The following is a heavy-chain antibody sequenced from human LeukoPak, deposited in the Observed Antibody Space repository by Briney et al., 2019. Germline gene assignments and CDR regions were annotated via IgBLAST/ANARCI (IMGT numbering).Heavy chain of an antibody. CDR1: GFTVSSNY. CDR3: ARGEHNWNDGQRDY. D-gene: IGHD1-1*01. CDR2: IYSGGST. J-gene: IGHJ4*02. V-gene: IGHV3-66*02. Sequence: GGSLRLSCAASGFTVSSNYMSWVRQAPGKGLEWVSVIYSGGSTYYADSVKGRFTISRDNSKNTLYLQMNSLRAEDTAVYYCARGEHNWNDGQRDYWGQGTLVTVSS.